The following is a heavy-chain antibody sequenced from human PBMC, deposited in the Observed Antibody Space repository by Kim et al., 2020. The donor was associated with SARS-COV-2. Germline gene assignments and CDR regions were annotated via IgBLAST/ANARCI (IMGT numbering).Heavy chain of an antibody. D-gene: IGHD1-7*01. Sequence: GGSLRLFCAASGFTFSNAWMSWVRQAPGKGLEWVGRIKSKTDGGTTDYAAPVKGRFTISRDDSKNTLYLQMNSLKTGDTAVYYCTTYFSPNWNYEIWGQGTLVTVSS. CDR2: IKSKTDGGTT. CDR1: GFTFSNAW. CDR3: TTYFSPNWNYEI. J-gene: IGHJ4*02. V-gene: IGHV3-15*01.